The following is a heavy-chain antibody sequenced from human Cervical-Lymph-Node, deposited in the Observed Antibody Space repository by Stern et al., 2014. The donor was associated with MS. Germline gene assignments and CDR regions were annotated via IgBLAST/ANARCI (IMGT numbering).Heavy chain of an antibody. V-gene: IGHV5-51*01. Sequence: EVQLVQSGAEVKKPGESLKISCKGSGYNFASYWIGWVRQVPGKGLEWMGIIYPDDSDARYTPSFQGQVPMSADKSIGTAYLQWSSLEASDTAFYFCARKGTYGLDYWGQGALVTVSS. CDR3: ARKGTYGLDY. CDR1: GYNFASYW. J-gene: IGHJ4*02. D-gene: IGHD3-10*01. CDR2: IYPDDSDA.